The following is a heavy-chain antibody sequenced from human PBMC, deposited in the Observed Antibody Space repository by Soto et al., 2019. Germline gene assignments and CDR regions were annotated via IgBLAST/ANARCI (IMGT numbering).Heavy chain of an antibody. V-gene: IGHV3-23*01. D-gene: IGHD6-19*01. CDR3: AKDGAGYSSGWYEVPVPDY. CDR1: GFTSSYYA. Sequence: EVQLLESGGGLVQPGGSRRLSCAASGFTSSYYAMNWVRQAPGKGLEWVSAISGSGGNTYYADSVKGRFTISRDNSKNTLYLQMNSLRAADTAVYYCAKDGAGYSSGWYEVPVPDYWGQGTLVTVSS. J-gene: IGHJ4*02. CDR2: ISGSGGNT.